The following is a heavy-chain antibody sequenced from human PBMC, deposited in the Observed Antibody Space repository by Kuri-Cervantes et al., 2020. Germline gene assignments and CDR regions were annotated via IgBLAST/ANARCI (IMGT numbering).Heavy chain of an antibody. V-gene: IGHV4-59*01. CDR1: GGSISSYY. J-gene: IGHJ5*02. D-gene: IGHD6-13*01. Sequence: SCTVSGGSISSYYWSWIRQPPGKGLEWIGYIYYSGSTNYNPSLKSRVTISVDASKNQFSLKLSSVTAADTAVYYCARGPNSSSWMGDWFDPWGQGTLVTVSS. CDR2: IYYSGST. CDR3: ARGPNSSSWMGDWFDP.